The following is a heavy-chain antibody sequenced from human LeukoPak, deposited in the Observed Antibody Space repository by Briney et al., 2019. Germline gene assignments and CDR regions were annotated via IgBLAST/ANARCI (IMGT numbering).Heavy chain of an antibody. V-gene: IGHV4-39*01. D-gene: IGHD3-3*01. CDR1: GGSISRSSYY. Sequence: PSETLSLTCSVSGGSISRSSYYWTWIRQSPGRGVEWIGNTYYSGSTLYNPSLKSRVTISVDTSKNQFSLRLTSVTAADTAVYYCARPRGDLWSGYDYRGQGVLVTVSP. CDR2: TYYSGST. J-gene: IGHJ4*02. CDR3: ARPRGDLWSGYDY.